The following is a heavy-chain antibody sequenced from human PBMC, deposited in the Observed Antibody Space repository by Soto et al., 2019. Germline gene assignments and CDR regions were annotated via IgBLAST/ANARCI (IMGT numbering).Heavy chain of an antibody. J-gene: IGHJ4*02. V-gene: IGHV3-7*01. CDR1: GFSLSGYW. D-gene: IGHD6-19*01. CDR3: ARSSGWLHDY. Sequence: GGSLRLSCAAAGFSLSGYWMNWVRQAPGRGLEWVAIIKQDGSERYYVDSVKGRFTISRDNAKNSLYLQMSSLRVEDTALYYCARSSGWLHDYWGQRTLVTVCS. CDR2: IKQDGSER.